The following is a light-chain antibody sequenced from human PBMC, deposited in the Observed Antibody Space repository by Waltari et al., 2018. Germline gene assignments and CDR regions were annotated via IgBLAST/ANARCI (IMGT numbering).Light chain of an antibody. J-gene: IGKJ1*01. CDR2: RST. CDR3: QQYDSFWS. Sequence: DIQMTQSPSTLSASIGDRVTITCRASQTIISGLAWYQQKPGQAPRLLIYRSTALETGVPSRFSGTRAGTEFTLTINGLQPDDSATYFCQQYDSFWSFGQGTKVEVK. V-gene: IGKV1-5*03. CDR1: QTIISG.